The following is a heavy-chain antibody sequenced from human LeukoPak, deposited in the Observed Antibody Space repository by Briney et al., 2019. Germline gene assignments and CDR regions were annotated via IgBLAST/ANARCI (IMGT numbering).Heavy chain of an antibody. CDR2: IYTSGST. J-gene: IGHJ4*02. V-gene: IGHV4-61*09. Sequence: SETLSLTCTVSGGTITSGNYYWNWVRQPAGKGLEWIGHIYTSGSTSYNPSLKNRVSISVDTSKNQFSLKLTSVTAADTAVYYCARGGNWNSYYFDYWGQGTLVTVSS. CDR3: ARGGNWNSYYFDY. CDR1: GGTITSGNYY. D-gene: IGHD1-1*01.